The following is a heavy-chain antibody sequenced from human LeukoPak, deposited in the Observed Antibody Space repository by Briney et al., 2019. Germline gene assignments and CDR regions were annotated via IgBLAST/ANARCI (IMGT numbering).Heavy chain of an antibody. CDR3: ARLGYCSSTSCFDY. V-gene: IGHV1-2*02. Sequence: ASVKVSCKASGYTFTGYYMHWVRQAPGQGLEWMGWINPNSGGTNYAQKFQGRVTMTRDTSISTAYKELSRLRSDDTAVYYCARLGYCSSTSCFDYWGQGTLVTVSS. J-gene: IGHJ4*02. CDR1: GYTFTGYY. CDR2: INPNSGGT. D-gene: IGHD2-2*01.